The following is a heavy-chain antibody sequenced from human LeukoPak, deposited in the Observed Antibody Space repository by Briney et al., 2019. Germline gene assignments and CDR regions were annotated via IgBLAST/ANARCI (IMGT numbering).Heavy chain of an antibody. Sequence: SETLSLTCAVYGGSFSGYYWSWIRQPPGKGLEWIGYIYYSGSTNYNPSLKSRVTISVDTSKNQFSLKLSSVTAADTAVYYCARGAGVAVYWYFDLWGRGTLVTVSS. J-gene: IGHJ2*01. CDR3: ARGAGVAVYWYFDL. D-gene: IGHD6-19*01. CDR1: GGSFSGYY. CDR2: IYYSGST. V-gene: IGHV4-59*12.